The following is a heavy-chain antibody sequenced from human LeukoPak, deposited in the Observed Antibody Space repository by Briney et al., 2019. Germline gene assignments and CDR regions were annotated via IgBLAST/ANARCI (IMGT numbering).Heavy chain of an antibody. V-gene: IGHV4-34*01. Sequence: PSETLSLTCAVYGGSFSGYYWSWIRQPPGKGLEWIGEINHSGSTNYNPPLKSRVTISVDTSKNQFSLKLSSVTAADTAVYYCARGSSTSYFDYWGQGTLVTVSS. J-gene: IGHJ4*02. CDR2: INHSGST. CDR1: GGSFSGYY. CDR3: ARGSSTSYFDY. D-gene: IGHD2-2*01.